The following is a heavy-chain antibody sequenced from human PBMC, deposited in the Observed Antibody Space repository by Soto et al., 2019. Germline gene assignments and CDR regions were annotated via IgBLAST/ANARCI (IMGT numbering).Heavy chain of an antibody. CDR1: DGSISRYY. CDR2: FYYNGGT. D-gene: IGHD5-18*01. J-gene: IGHJ4*02. CDR3: ARADNNGYDY. Sequence: TLSLTCTVSDGSISRYYCSWIRQPPGKGLEWIGYFYYNGGTNYNPSLKSRVTISVDTSKNQFSLKLSSVTAADTAVYYCARADNNGYDYWGQGTLVTVSS. V-gene: IGHV4-59*12.